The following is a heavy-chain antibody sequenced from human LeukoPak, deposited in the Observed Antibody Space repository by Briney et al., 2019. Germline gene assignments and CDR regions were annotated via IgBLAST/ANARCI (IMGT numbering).Heavy chain of an antibody. CDR2: IYYSGST. V-gene: IGHV4-39*07. D-gene: IGHD4-17*01. CDR3: ASGRHDYGEAYFDY. Sequence: SETLSLTCTVSGGSISSSSYYWGWIRQPPGKGLEWIGSIYYSGSTYYNPSLKSRVTISVDTSKNQFSLKLSSVTAADTAVYYCASGRHDYGEAYFDYWGQGTLVTVSS. CDR1: GGSISSSSYY. J-gene: IGHJ4*02.